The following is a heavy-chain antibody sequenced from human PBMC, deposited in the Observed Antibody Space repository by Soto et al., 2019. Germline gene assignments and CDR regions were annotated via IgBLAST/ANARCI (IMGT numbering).Heavy chain of an antibody. CDR2: ISYDGSNK. J-gene: IGHJ4*02. CDR3: AKALTPDYDYVWGSYRYGDYFDY. D-gene: IGHD3-16*02. CDR1: GFTFSSYG. V-gene: IGHV3-30*18. Sequence: GGSLRLSCAASGFTFSSYGMHWVRQAPDKGLEWVAVISYDGSNKYYADSVKGRFTISRDNSKNTLYLQMNSLRAEDTAVYYCAKALTPDYDYVWGSYRYGDYFDYWGQGTLVTVSS.